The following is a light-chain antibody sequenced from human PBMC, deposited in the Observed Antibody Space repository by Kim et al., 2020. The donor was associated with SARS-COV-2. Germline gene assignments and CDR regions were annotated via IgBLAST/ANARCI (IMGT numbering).Light chain of an antibody. CDR3: QAWDSGTVI. J-gene: IGLJ2*01. CDR1: KLGEKF. CDR2: QDN. V-gene: IGLV3-1*01. Sequence: VSPGQTATITCSGDKLGEKFACWYLQKPGQPPVLVIYQDNKRPSGIPERISGSNSGNTATLTISGTQAMDEADYYCQAWDSGTVIFGGGTQLTVL.